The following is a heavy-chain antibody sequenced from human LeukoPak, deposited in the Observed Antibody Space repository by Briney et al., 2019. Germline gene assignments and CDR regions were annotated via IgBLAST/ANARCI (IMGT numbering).Heavy chain of an antibody. Sequence: GGSLRLSCAASGFTFSNYEMNWVRQAPGKGLEWVSYISSGGSSINYADSVKGRFTISRDNAKNSLYLQMNSLRAEDTAVYYCARGVRLFDYWGQGTLVTVSS. D-gene: IGHD3-3*01. CDR1: GFTFSNYE. CDR3: ARGVRLFDY. V-gene: IGHV3-48*03. CDR2: ISSGGSSI. J-gene: IGHJ4*02.